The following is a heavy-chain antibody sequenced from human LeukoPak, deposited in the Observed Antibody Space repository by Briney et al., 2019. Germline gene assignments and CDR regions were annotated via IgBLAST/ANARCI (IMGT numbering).Heavy chain of an antibody. J-gene: IGHJ4*02. V-gene: IGHV3-73*01. Sequence: GGSLRLSCAASGFTFSGSAMHWVRQASGKGLEWVGRIRSKANSYATAYAASVKGRFTISRDDSKNTAYLQVNSLKTEDTAVYYCTRLKSSGWYEPFDYWGQGTLVTVSS. D-gene: IGHD6-19*01. CDR3: TRLKSSGWYEPFDY. CDR2: IRSKANSYAT. CDR1: GFTFSGSA.